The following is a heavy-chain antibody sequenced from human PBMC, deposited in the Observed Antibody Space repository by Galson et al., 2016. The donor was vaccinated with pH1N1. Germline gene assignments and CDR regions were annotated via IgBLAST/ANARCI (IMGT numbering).Heavy chain of an antibody. CDR3: AKLGNCFYEFDH. CDR2: ISSSYGNI. D-gene: IGHD3-16*01. V-gene: IGHV3-23*01. Sequence: SLRLSCAASGFTFSSYAMTWVRQAPGKGLQWVSTISSSYGNIFYADSVRGRFTISRDNSKNTLYLQLNSLRAEDTALYYCAKLGNCFYEFDHWGQGALVTVSS. CDR1: GFTFSSYA. J-gene: IGHJ4*02.